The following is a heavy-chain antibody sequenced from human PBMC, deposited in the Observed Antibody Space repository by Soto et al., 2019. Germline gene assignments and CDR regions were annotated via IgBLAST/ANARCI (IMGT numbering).Heavy chain of an antibody. D-gene: IGHD3-16*01. Sequence: GGSLRLSCAASGFTFSSYAMSWVRQAPGKGLEWVSAISGSGGSTYYADSVKGRFTISRDNSKNTLYLQMNSLRAEDTAVYYCWLGSPFWDYYYYGMDVWGQGTTVTVSS. J-gene: IGHJ6*02. CDR2: ISGSGGST. V-gene: IGHV3-23*01. CDR1: GFTFSSYA. CDR3: WLGSPFWDYYYYGMDV.